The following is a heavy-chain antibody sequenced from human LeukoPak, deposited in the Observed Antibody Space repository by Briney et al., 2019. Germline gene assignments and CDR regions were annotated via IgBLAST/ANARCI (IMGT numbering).Heavy chain of an antibody. CDR3: ARARVSVDTAMVIFGY. V-gene: IGHV4-34*01. CDR2: INHSGST. CDR1: GGSFSGYY. D-gene: IGHD5-18*01. J-gene: IGHJ4*02. Sequence: SETLSLTCAVYGGSFSGYYWSWIRQPPGKGLEWIGEINHSGSTNYNPSLKSRVTISVDTSKNQFSLKLSSVTAADTAVYYCARARVSVDTAMVIFGYWGQGTLVTVSS.